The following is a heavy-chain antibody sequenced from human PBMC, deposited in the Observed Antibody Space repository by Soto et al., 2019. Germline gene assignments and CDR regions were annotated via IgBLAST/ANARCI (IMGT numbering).Heavy chain of an antibody. CDR3: ARDYARGWCQF. CDR1: GFSFSNSG. D-gene: IGHD2-8*02. Sequence: PGGSLRLSCTASGFSFSNSGIQWVRQTPGKGLEWVALISFDGDKYYVDSVKGRFTISRDNPTNTVYLQMNRLRPEDTGVYYCARDYARGWCQFWRQGTLVTVSS. V-gene: IGHV3-30*03. CDR2: ISFDGDK. J-gene: IGHJ4*02.